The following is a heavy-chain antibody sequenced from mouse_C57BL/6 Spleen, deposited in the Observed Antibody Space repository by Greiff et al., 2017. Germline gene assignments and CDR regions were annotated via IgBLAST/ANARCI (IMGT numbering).Heavy chain of an antibody. CDR2: IYPGGGYT. Sequence: QVHVKQSGAELVRPGTSVKMSCKASGYTFTNYWIGWAKQRPGHGLEWIGDIYPGGGYTNYNEKFKGKATLTADKSSSTAYMQFSSLTSEDSAIYYCARHYYGSSFDYWGQGTTLTVSS. CDR1: GYTFTNYW. CDR3: ARHYYGSSFDY. J-gene: IGHJ2*01. V-gene: IGHV1-63*01. D-gene: IGHD1-1*01.